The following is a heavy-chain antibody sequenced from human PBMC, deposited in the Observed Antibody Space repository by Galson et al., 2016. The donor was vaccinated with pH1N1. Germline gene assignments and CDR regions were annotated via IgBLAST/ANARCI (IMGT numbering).Heavy chain of an antibody. Sequence: YYIHWMRQAPGHGLAWMGRINPNNGDTHYAQNFQGRVTMTRDTSISTAYMELNSLRSDDTAGYYCARVNTYDSSGYYPFDYWGQGTQVTVFS. CDR3: ARVNTYDSSGYYPFDY. V-gene: IGHV1-2*06. CDR2: INPNNGDT. D-gene: IGHD3-22*01. CDR1: YY. J-gene: IGHJ4*02.